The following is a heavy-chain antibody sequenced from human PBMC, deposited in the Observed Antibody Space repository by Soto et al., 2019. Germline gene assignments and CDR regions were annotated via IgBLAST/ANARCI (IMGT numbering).Heavy chain of an antibody. V-gene: IGHV5-51*01. D-gene: IGHD3-10*01. J-gene: IGHJ6*02. CDR1: GYSFNSFW. CDR3: ATPHLYYGSGSYYKTPDYYYYGMDV. Sequence: GGSLKIPCKGSGYSFNSFWIGWVRQMPGKGLEWMGSLFLGDSDTRYSPSFQGQVTISADKSISTSYLQWSSLKASDTAMYYCATPHLYYGSGSYYKTPDYYYYGMDVWGQGTTVTVSS. CDR2: LFLGDSDT.